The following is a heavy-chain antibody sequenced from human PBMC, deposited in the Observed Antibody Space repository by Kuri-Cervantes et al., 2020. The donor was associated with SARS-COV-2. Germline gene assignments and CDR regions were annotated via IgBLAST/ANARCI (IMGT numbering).Heavy chain of an antibody. Sequence: GGSLRLSCAASGFTVSSNYMSWVRQAPGKGLEWVSVIYSGGSTYYADSVKGRFTISRDNSKNTLYLQMNSLRAEDTAVYYCASGYCSSTSCYPPRGGYYYYYGMDVWAKGPRSPSP. CDR2: IYSGGST. V-gene: IGHV3-53*01. J-gene: IGHJ6*02. D-gene: IGHD2-2*01. CDR3: ASGYCSSTSCYPPRGGYYYYYGMDV. CDR1: GFTVSSNY.